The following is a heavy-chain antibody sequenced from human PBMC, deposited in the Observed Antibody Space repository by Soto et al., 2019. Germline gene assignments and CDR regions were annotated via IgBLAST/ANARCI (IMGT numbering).Heavy chain of an antibody. Sequence: QAQFVHSGAEEKEPGDSVKVSCRASGYIFTSNDITWVRQAPGQRLEWMGRIRVRNGDTHYAPKCRGRVTVTRVTSTSTAYMELRGLKSDDTADYCCARESRTWVDGVISPGGYWGQGTLVTVSS. V-gene: IGHV1-18*01. D-gene: IGHD3-10*01. CDR2: IRVRNGDT. CDR1: GYIFTSND. CDR3: ARESRTWVDGVISPGGY. J-gene: IGHJ4*02.